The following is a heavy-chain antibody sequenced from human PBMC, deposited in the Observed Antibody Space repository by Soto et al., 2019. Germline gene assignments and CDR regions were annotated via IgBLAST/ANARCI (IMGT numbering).Heavy chain of an antibody. CDR1: GGSFSGYY. J-gene: IGHJ4*02. D-gene: IGHD2-15*01. V-gene: IGHV4-34*01. CDR3: ARGRSQEIRYCSGGSCYSGYSY. Sequence: PSETLSLTCAVYGGSFSGYYWSWIRQPPGKGLEWIGEINHSGSTNYNPSLKSRVTISVDTSKNQFSLKLSSVTAADTAVYYCARGRSQEIRYCSGGSCYSGYSYWGQGTLVTVSS. CDR2: INHSGST.